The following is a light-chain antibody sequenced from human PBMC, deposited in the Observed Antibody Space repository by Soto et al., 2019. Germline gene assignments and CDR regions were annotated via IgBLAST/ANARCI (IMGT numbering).Light chain of an antibody. CDR2: AAS. CDR1: QGISSY. J-gene: IGKJ5*01. CDR3: QQLNSYPIT. Sequence: IELTQSASSLSASVGDRVTITCRASQGISSYLAWYQQKPGKAPKLLIYAASTLQSGVPSRFSGSGSVTDFTLTISSLQPEDFATYYCQQLNSYPITFGQGTRLEI. V-gene: IGKV1-9*01.